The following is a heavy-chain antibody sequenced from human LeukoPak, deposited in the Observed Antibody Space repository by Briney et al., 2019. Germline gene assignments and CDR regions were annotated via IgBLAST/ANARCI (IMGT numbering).Heavy chain of an antibody. Sequence: GASLQISCKGSGYSFTSYWIGWGRQTPGKGLELMGIIYPGDSDTRYSPSFQGQVTISADKSISTAYLQWSSLRASDTAMYYCASGPYYYDSSGYRPIGFDYWGQGTLVTVSS. V-gene: IGHV5-51*01. CDR1: GYSFTSYW. CDR2: IYPGDSDT. CDR3: ASGPYYYDSSGYRPIGFDY. J-gene: IGHJ4*02. D-gene: IGHD3-22*01.